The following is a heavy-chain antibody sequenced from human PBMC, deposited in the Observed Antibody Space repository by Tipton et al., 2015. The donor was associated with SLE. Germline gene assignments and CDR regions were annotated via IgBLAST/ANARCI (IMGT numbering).Heavy chain of an antibody. CDR2: IHHSGRT. CDR3: GRARVGMGYVFDI. Sequence: TLSLTCAVYGGSFSGYYWTWIRQPPGKGLKWIGEIHHSGRTKYNPSLTSRVTISADTSKNQFSLRLTSVTAADTALYYCGRARVGMGYVFDIWGQGTMVTVSS. V-gene: IGHV4-34*01. D-gene: IGHD5-24*01. CDR1: GGSFSGYY. J-gene: IGHJ3*02.